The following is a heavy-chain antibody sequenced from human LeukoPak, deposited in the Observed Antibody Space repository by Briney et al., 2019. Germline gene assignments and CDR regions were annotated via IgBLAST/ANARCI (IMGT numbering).Heavy chain of an antibody. V-gene: IGHV3-74*01. D-gene: IGHD1-26*01. CDR3: ARTIGSKNAFDL. Sequence: PGGSLRLSCAASRFTFSSYWMHWVRQAPGKGLVWVSRIDTDGSTTTYADSVKGRFTISRDNAKNTLYLQMNSLRAEDTAVYYCARTIGSKNAFDLWGQGTMVTVSS. J-gene: IGHJ3*01. CDR2: IDTDGSTT. CDR1: RFTFSSYW.